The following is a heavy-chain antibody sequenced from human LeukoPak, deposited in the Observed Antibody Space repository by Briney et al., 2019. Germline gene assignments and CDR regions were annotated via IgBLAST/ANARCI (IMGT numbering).Heavy chain of an antibody. Sequence: GGSLRLSCAASGFTFSNAWMNWVRQAPGKGREWVGRIKSKTDGGTTDYAAPVKGRFTISRDDSKNTLYLQMNSLKTEDTAVYYCTTLSWWDTALTAIYWGQGTLVTVSS. CDR1: GFTFSNAW. J-gene: IGHJ4*02. D-gene: IGHD5-18*01. CDR3: TTLSWWDTALTAIY. V-gene: IGHV3-15*07. CDR2: IKSKTDGGTT.